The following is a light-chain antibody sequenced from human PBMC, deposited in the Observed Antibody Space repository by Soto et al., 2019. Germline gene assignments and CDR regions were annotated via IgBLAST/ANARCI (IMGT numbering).Light chain of an antibody. J-gene: IGKJ1*01. CDR2: AAS. V-gene: IGKV1-39*01. CDR1: QTITNY. CDR3: QQSYSSPWT. Sequence: DIQMTQSPSSLYASVGDRVTITCRASQTITNYLNWYQQKPGKAPKLLIYAASTLLSGVPSRFTGGGSGTDFTLTLDSLQPEDFATYFCQQSYSSPWTFGQGTKVEI.